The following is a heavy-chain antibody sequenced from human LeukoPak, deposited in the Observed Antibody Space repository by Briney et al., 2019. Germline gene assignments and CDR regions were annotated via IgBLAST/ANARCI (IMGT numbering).Heavy chain of an antibody. V-gene: IGHV1-18*01. Sequence: ASVKVSCKASGYTFSDYGISWVRQAPGQGLEWMGWISAYNGYTNYVQKFQGRVTMTTDTSTSTAYMELRSLRSDDTAVYYCAREHSSSWDQFDYWGQGTLVTVSS. CDR1: GYTFSDYG. J-gene: IGHJ4*02. CDR3: AREHSSSWDQFDY. D-gene: IGHD6-13*01. CDR2: ISAYNGYT.